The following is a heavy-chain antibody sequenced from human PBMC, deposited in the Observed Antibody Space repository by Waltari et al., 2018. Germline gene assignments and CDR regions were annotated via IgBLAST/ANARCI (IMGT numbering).Heavy chain of an antibody. J-gene: IGHJ5*02. Sequence: QVQLQESGPGLVKPSETLSLTCTVSGGSISSSDWSWIRKPPGKGLEWIGYIYYSGSTNYNPSLKSRVTISVDTSKNQFSLKLSSVTAADTAVYYCARHHYDILTGPNWFDPWGQGTLVTVSS. D-gene: IGHD3-9*01. CDR3: ARHHYDILTGPNWFDP. CDR2: IYYSGST. V-gene: IGHV4-59*01. CDR1: GGSISSSD.